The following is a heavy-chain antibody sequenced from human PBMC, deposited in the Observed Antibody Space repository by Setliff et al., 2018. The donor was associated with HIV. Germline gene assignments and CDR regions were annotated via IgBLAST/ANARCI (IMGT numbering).Heavy chain of an antibody. Sequence: GGSLSLSCVASGFTFSKYWMSWVRQAPGKGLELVASIKEDGSTKYYVDSVKGRFTVSRDNAKNSLYLQVNSLRAEDTAVYYCTANLLQFLGDYWGLGSLVTVSS. CDR1: GFTFSKYW. CDR2: IKEDGSTK. CDR3: TANLLQFLGDY. D-gene: IGHD3-3*01. J-gene: IGHJ4*02. V-gene: IGHV3-7*03.